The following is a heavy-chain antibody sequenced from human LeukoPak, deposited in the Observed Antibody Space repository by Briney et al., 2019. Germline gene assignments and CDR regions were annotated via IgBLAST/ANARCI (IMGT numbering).Heavy chain of an antibody. CDR2: ISASGHNT. V-gene: IGHV3-23*01. Sequence: GGSLRLSCTASSHTLALLAIHCARQAPGQGLEWVSGISASGHNTYYADSVKGRFTISRDNSKNTLHLQMNTLRDEDTAVYYCGKGDPDNLSPIGYWGQGTLVTVSS. CDR3: GKGDPDNLSPIGY. CDR1: SHTLALLA. D-gene: IGHD1-1*01. J-gene: IGHJ4*02.